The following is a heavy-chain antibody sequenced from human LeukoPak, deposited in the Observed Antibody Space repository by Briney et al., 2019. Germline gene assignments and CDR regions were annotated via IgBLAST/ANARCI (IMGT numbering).Heavy chain of an antibody. J-gene: IGHJ5*02. CDR2: IIPIFGTA. V-gene: IGHV1-69*13. CDR1: GGTFSSYA. Sequence: SVKVSCKASGGTFSSYAISWMRQAPGQGLEWMGGIIPIFGTANYAQKFHGRVTITADESTSTAYMELSSLRSEDTAVYHCARVRADYYDSSGSKRGWFDPWGQGTLVTVSS. CDR3: ARVRADYYDSSGSKRGWFDP. D-gene: IGHD3-22*01.